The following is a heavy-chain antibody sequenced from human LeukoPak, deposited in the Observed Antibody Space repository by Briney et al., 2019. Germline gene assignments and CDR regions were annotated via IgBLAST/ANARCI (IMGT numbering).Heavy chain of an antibody. Sequence: ASVKVSCKASGGTFSSYAISWVRQAPGQGLEWMGRIIPILGIANYAQKFQGRVTITADKSTSTAYMELSSLRSEDTAVYYCARGEEAYYYGSGTNSDYWGQGTLVTVSS. V-gene: IGHV1-69*04. CDR1: GGTFSSYA. CDR3: ARGEEAYYYGSGTNSDY. D-gene: IGHD3-10*01. J-gene: IGHJ4*02. CDR2: IIPILGIA.